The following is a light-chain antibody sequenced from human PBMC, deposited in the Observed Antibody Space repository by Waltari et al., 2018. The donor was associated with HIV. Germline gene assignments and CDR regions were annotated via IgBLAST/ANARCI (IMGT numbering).Light chain of an antibody. CDR3: YCAADNNLI. J-gene: IGLJ2*01. CDR1: VLEKKY. Sequence: SYELTQPSSVSVSPGQTARLTCSGAVLEKKYVRWFQQKPGQAPVLLIFKDTEAPSGIPERFSGSSSGTTVTLTISGAHVEDEADYYCYCAADNNLIFGGGTKLTVL. V-gene: IGLV3-27*01. CDR2: KDT.